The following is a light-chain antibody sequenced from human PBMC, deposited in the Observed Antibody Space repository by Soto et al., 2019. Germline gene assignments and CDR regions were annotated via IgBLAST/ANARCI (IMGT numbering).Light chain of an antibody. CDR1: SSDVGTYNL. V-gene: IGLV2-23*01. CDR2: EGS. Sequence: QSALTQPASVSGSPGQSITISCTGTSSDVGTYNLVSWYQQHPGKAPKLMIYEGSKRPSGVSNPLSGSKSGNTASLTISGLQAEDEADYYCCSYAGSRTVVFGGGTKLTVL. CDR3: CSYAGSRTVV. J-gene: IGLJ2*01.